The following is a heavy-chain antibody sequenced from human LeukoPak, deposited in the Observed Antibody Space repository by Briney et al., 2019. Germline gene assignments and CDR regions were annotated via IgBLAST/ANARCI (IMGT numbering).Heavy chain of an antibody. V-gene: IGHV3-53*01. D-gene: IGHD5-24*01. Sequence: GGSLRLSCAASGFSVTNNYMSWVRQAPGKGLEWVSVFYVGGATYYADSVKGRFTISRDNSENTLYLQMKSLRAEDTAVYYCARGDGYNFFDYWGQGTLVTVSS. CDR3: ARGDGYNFFDY. J-gene: IGHJ4*02. CDR2: FYVGGAT. CDR1: GFSVTNNY.